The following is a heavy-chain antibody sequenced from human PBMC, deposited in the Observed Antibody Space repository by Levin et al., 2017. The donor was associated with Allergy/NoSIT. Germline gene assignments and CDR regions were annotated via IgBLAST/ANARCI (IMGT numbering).Heavy chain of an antibody. CDR2: IFYSGST. Sequence: SETLSLTCTVSGGSITNYYWTWIRQPPGKGLEWIGYIFYSGSTNYNPSLDSRVTISVDTSKNQFSLRLTSVTAADTAVYYCAGGGVWWLPRDYWGQGILVTVSS. V-gene: IGHV4-59*01. D-gene: IGHD2-15*01. J-gene: IGHJ4*02. CDR1: GGSITNYY. CDR3: AGGGVWWLPRDY.